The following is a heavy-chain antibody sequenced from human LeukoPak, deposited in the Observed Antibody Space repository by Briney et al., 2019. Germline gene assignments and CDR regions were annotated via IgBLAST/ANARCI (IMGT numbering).Heavy chain of an antibody. J-gene: IGHJ4*02. CDR2: ISYSGST. D-gene: IGHD5-18*01. CDR1: GGSISSYY. V-gene: IGHV4-59*08. Sequence: SETLSLTCTVSGGSISSYYWSWIRQPPGKGLEWIAYISYSGSTNYNPSLRSRVTISLDTSKNHFSLKLSSVTAADTAVYYCASSSAMVTHSFDYWGQGTLVTVSS. CDR3: ASSSAMVTHSFDY.